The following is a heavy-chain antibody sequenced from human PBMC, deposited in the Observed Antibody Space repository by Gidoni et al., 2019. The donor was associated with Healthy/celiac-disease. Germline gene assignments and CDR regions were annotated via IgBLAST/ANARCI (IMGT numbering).Heavy chain of an antibody. CDR3: AKEGYCSGGSCYSSYFDY. CDR2: ISGSCVSP. D-gene: IGHD2-15*01. CDR1: GFTLSRDA. J-gene: IGHJ4*02. Sequence: EVQRLESGGGVVQPGGAVRPSGAAYGFTLSRDAMSWVRQAPGKGLEWVSAISGSCVSPYYAASVKGRFTISRDNSKNTLYLQMNSLRAEDTAVYYCAKEGYCSGGSCYSSYFDYWGQGTLVTVSS. V-gene: IGHV3-23*01.